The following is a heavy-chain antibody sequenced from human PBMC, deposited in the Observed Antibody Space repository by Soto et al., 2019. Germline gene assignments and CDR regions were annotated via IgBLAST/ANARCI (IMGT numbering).Heavy chain of an antibody. CDR3: ARATYYYDSSGYPWYYYYGMDV. CDR2: INHSGST. CDR1: GGSFSGYY. V-gene: IGHV4-34*01. Sequence: NPSETLSLTCAVYGGSFSGYYWSWIRQPPGKXLEWIGEINHSGSTNYNPSLKSRVTISVDTSKNQFSLKLSSVTAADTAVYYCARATYYYDSSGYPWYYYYGMDVWGQGTTVTVSS. J-gene: IGHJ6*02. D-gene: IGHD3-22*01.